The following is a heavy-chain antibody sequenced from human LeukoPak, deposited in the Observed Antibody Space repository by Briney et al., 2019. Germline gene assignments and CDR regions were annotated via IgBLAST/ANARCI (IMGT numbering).Heavy chain of an antibody. CDR1: GGTFSSYA. Sequence: GSSVKASCKASGGTFSSYAISWVRQAPGQGLEWMGRIIPIFGTANYAQKFQGRVTITTDESTSTAYMELSSLRSEDTAVYYCARVGYDSSGYYSYFDYWGQGTLVTVSS. J-gene: IGHJ4*02. V-gene: IGHV1-69*05. CDR2: IIPIFGTA. CDR3: ARVGYDSSGYYSYFDY. D-gene: IGHD3-22*01.